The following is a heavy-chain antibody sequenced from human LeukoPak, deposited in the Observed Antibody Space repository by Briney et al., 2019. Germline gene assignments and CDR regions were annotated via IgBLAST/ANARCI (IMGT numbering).Heavy chain of an antibody. CDR2: ISGSGGVT. CDR3: ATDQVSSGYGDFDS. CDR1: GFTFSSYA. D-gene: IGHD5-18*01. J-gene: IGHJ4*02. V-gene: IGHV3-23*01. Sequence: GGSLRLSCAASGFTFSSYAMTWVRQAPGKGLEWVSIISGSGGVTYYADSVKGRLTISRDNSKNTLYLQMNSLRAEDTAVYYCATDQVSSGYGDFDSWGQGTLATVSS.